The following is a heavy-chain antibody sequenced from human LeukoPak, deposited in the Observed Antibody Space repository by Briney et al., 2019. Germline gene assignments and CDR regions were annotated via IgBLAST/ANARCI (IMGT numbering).Heavy chain of an antibody. CDR3: ARGPMYYDSSGYHYYFDY. V-gene: IGHV1-8*01. J-gene: IGHJ4*02. CDR2: MDPNSGNT. Sequence: ASVKVSCKASGYTFTSYDINWVRQATGQGLEWMGWMDPNSGNTGYAQKFQGRVTMTRNTSISTAYMELSSLRSEDTAVYYCARGPMYYDSSGYHYYFDYWGQGTLVTVSS. D-gene: IGHD3-22*01. CDR1: GYTFTSYD.